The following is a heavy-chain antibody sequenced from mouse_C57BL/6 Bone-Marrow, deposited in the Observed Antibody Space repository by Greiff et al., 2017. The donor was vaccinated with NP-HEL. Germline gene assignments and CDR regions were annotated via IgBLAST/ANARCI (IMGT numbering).Heavy chain of an antibody. CDR2: IDPSDSYP. D-gene: IGHD2-4*01. CDR3: ARGDDYDVYFDY. CDR1: GYTFTSYW. J-gene: IGHJ2*01. V-gene: IGHV1-69*01. Sequence: VQLQQPGAELVMPGASVKLSCKASGYTFTSYWMHWVKQRPGQGLEWIGEIDPSDSYPNYNQKFQGKSTLTVDKSYRTAYMQRSSLTSEDSAGYYCARGDDYDVYFDYWGQGTTLTVSS.